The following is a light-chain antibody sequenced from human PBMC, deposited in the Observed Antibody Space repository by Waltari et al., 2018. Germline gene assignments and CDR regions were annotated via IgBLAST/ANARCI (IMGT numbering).Light chain of an antibody. Sequence: SYDLTQTPSLSVSPGQTAKITCGGDNLGSKFVNWYQQKPPQAPVVVIYYDSDRTSVIPERCSCSKSGNTATLTVSGVEAGDEADYYCQVSDSSGDHDVFGSGTKLTV. J-gene: IGLJ6*01. CDR2: YDS. V-gene: IGLV3-21*01. CDR1: NLGSKF. CDR3: QVSDSSGDHDV.